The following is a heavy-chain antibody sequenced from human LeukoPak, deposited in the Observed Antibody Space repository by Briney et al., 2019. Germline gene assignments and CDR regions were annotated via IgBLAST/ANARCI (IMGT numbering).Heavy chain of an antibody. Sequence: PSQTLSLTCPVSGGSITSSSSYWGWIRQPPGKGLEWIGTIYYSGTTYYNPSLKSRVTISIDAAKDQFSLMLTSVTAADTAVYYCARLVPPGGGDCTGSNCHTVYYFDYWGQGTLVTVSS. CDR2: IYYSGTT. J-gene: IGHJ4*02. D-gene: IGHD2-15*01. V-gene: IGHV4-39*01. CDR1: GGSITSSSSY. CDR3: ARLVPPGGGDCTGSNCHTVYYFDY.